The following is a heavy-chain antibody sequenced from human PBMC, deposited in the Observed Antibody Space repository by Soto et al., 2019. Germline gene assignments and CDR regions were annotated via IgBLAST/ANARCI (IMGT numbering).Heavy chain of an antibody. CDR1: GVSFSSGNYY. D-gene: IGHD2-15*01. J-gene: IGHJ4*02. V-gene: IGHV4-30-4*01. CDR2: IFYIGRT. Sequence: QVRLQESGPGLVKPSQTLSPTSTSSGVSFSSGNYYWIWIRQPPGKALGWIGFIFYIGRTYYSTSLKSRVTVSVDTSKSQFSLNLSFVTAADTAVYYCATMGTPATGLYFFDYWGQGSLVTVSS. CDR3: ATMGTPATGLYFFDY.